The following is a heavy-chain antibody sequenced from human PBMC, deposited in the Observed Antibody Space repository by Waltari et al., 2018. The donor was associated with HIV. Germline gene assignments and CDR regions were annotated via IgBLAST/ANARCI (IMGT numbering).Heavy chain of an antibody. CDR1: RGSITRNDFY. CDR2: IYNSGTT. D-gene: IGHD2-2*01. Sequence: QLHLQESGPGLVKPSETLALTCTVSRGSITRNDFYWAWIRQPPGKGLEWIGLIYNSGTTDYNPSLKSRVSMSRDTSKNRFSLRLHSVTAADTAIYYCARRGDGFNQHARLDHWGPGTLVTVSS. CDR3: ARRGDGFNQHARLDH. J-gene: IGHJ4*02. V-gene: IGHV4-39*01.